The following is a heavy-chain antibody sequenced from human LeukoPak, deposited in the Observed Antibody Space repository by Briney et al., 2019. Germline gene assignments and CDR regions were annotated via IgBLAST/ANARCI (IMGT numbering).Heavy chain of an antibody. J-gene: IGHJ5*02. Sequence: PSETLSLTCTVSGGSISSYYWSWIRQPPGKGLEWIGYIYYSGSTNYNPSLKSRVTISVDTSKNQFSLKLSSVTAADTAVYYCARAQIALSGDTRGRFDPWGQGTLVTVSS. CDR2: IYYSGST. V-gene: IGHV4-59*12. CDR1: GGSISSYY. CDR3: ARAQIALSGDTRGRFDP. D-gene: IGHD4-17*01.